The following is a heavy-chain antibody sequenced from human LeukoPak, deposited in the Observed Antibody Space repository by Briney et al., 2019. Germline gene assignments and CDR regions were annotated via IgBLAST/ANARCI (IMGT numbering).Heavy chain of an antibody. CDR3: AKEIFSGLLYIDY. CDR1: GFTFSSSS. D-gene: IGHD5-12*01. J-gene: IGHJ4*02. CDR2: ITDAVGST. V-gene: IGHV3-23*01. Sequence: GGSLRLSCAASGFTFSSSSISWVRQAPGKGLEWVSAITDAVGSTHYADSVKGQFTITSDNSKNTVYLQMNSLRPEDMAVYYCAKEIFSGLLYIDYWGQGTLVTVSS.